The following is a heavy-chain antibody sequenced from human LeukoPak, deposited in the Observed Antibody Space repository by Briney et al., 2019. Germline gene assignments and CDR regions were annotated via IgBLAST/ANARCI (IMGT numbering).Heavy chain of an antibody. V-gene: IGHV3-7*02. Sequence: PGGSLRLSCAASGFAFSSYWMSWVRQAPGKGLEWVANIKQDGSEKYYVDSVKGRFTISRDNAKNSLYLQMNGLRAEDTAVYYCARGGDIVARDFDPWGQGTLVTVSS. CDR3: ARGGDIVARDFDP. J-gene: IGHJ5*02. CDR1: GFAFSSYW. D-gene: IGHD5-12*01. CDR2: IKQDGSEK.